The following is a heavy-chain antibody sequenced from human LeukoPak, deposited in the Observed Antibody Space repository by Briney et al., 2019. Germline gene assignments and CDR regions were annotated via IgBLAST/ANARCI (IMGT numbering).Heavy chain of an antibody. J-gene: IGHJ6*04. CDR2: ISYDGSNK. V-gene: IGHV3-30*18. Sequence: PGRSLRLSCAASGFTFSSYGMHWVRQAPGKGLEWVAVISYDGSNKYYADSVKGRFTISRDNSKNTLYLQMNSLRAEDTAVYYCAKEVDYYGSGRLGMDVWGKGTTVTVSS. CDR3: AKEVDYYGSGRLGMDV. D-gene: IGHD3-10*01. CDR1: GFTFSSYG.